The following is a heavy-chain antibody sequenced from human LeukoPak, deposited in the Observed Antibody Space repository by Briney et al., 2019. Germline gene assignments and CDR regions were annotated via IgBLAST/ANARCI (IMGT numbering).Heavy chain of an antibody. D-gene: IGHD1-1*01. Sequence: PGGSLRLSCAASGFTFSSYWMSWVRQAPGKGLEWVSSISSSSSYIYYADSVKGRFTISRDNAKNSLYLQMNSLRAEDTAVYYCARDILERRDYFDYWGQGTLVTVSS. CDR3: ARDILERRDYFDY. V-gene: IGHV3-21*01. J-gene: IGHJ4*02. CDR1: GFTFSSYW. CDR2: ISSSSSYI.